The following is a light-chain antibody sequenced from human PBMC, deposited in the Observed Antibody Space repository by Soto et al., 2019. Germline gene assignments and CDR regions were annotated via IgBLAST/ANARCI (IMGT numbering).Light chain of an antibody. V-gene: IGKV1-9*01. CDR3: QQVKSYPLT. CDR1: QGIISY. Sequence: IQLTQSPSSLSASIGDTVTIACRASQGIISYLVWYQQKPGKAPKLLIHDASSLQSGVPSRFSGSGSGTDFTLTISNLQPEDFATYYCQQVKSYPLTFGGGTKVDIK. CDR2: DAS. J-gene: IGKJ4*01.